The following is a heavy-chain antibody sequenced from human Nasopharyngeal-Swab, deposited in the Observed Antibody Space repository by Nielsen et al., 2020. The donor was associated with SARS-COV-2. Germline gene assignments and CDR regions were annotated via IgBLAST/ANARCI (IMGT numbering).Heavy chain of an antibody. Sequence: WIRQPPRKGLEWVAVVSYDGRHKSYADSVKGRFTVSRDNSKNTMYLQMSSLRAEDTAIYYCAKSLRGVSLSFGYYYGLDVWGQGTTVTVSS. D-gene: IGHD3-10*01. V-gene: IGHV3-30*18. CDR3: AKSLRGVSLSFGYYYGLDV. CDR2: VSYDGRHK. J-gene: IGHJ6*02.